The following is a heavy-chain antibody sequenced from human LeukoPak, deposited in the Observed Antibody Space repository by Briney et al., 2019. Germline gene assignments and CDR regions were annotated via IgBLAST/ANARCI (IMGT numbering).Heavy chain of an antibody. J-gene: IGHJ4*02. V-gene: IGHV4-30-4*01. CDR1: GGSISSGDYY. CDR3: ARGGSHDYGDYVYFY. D-gene: IGHD4-17*01. CDR2: IYYSGST. Sequence: PSETPSLTCTVSGGSISSGDYYWSWISQPPGKGLEWIGYIYYSGSTYYNPSLKSRVTISVDTSKNQFSLKLSSVTAADTAVYYCARGGSHDYGDYVYFYWGQGTLITVSS.